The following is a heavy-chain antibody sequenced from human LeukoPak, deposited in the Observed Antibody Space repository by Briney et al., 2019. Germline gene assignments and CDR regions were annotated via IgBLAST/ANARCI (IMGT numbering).Heavy chain of an antibody. CDR3: ARNFYFDSSGYYHY. V-gene: IGHV1-2*02. CDR2: INPNSGGT. J-gene: IGHJ4*02. D-gene: IGHD3-22*01. CDR1: GYTFTGYY. Sequence: ASVKGSCKASGYTFTGYYMHWVRQATGQGLEWMGWINPNSGGTNYAQKFQGRVTMTRDTSISTAYMELSRLRSDDTAVYYCARNFYFDSSGYYHYWGQGTLVTVSS.